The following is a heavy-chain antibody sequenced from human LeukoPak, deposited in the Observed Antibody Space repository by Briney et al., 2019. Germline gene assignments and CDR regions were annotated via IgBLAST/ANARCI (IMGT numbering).Heavy chain of an antibody. Sequence: GGSLRLSCAASGFTVSGIYMSWVRQAPGKVLEWVSVIYSGGSTYYADSVKGRFTVSRDTSNYTLYLQMNSLRAEDTAVYYCARGYCSGGSCYCDYWGQGTLVTVSS. D-gene: IGHD2-15*01. J-gene: IGHJ4*02. CDR3: ARGYCSGGSCYCDY. V-gene: IGHV3-53*01. CDR2: IYSGGST. CDR1: GFTVSGIY.